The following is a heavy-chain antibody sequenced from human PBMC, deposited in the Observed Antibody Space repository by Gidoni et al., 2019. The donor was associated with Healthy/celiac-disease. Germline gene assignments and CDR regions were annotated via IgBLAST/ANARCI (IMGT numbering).Heavy chain of an antibody. CDR2: IWYDGSNK. Sequence: QVQLVESGGGVVQPGRSLRLSCAASGFTFSSYGMHWVRQAPGKGLEWVAVIWYDGSNKYYADSVKGRFTISRVNSKNTLYLQMNSLRAEDTAVYYCARGLLYYYDSSGYSPPFDYWGQGTLVTVSS. CDR3: ARGLLYYYDSSGYSPPFDY. D-gene: IGHD3-22*01. CDR1: GFTFSSYG. J-gene: IGHJ4*02. V-gene: IGHV3-33*01.